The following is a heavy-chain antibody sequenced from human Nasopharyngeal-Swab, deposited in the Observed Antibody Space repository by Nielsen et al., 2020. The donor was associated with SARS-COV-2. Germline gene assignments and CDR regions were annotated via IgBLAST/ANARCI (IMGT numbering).Heavy chain of an antibody. J-gene: IGHJ4*02. Sequence: ESLKISCAASGFTFSSYAMSWVRQAPGKGLEWVSAISGSGGSTYYADSVKGRFTISRDNSKNTLYLQMNSLRAEDTAVYYCARDQVATIDYWGQGTLVTVSS. D-gene: IGHD2-15*01. CDR1: GFTFSSYA. CDR3: ARDQVATIDY. V-gene: IGHV3-23*01. CDR2: ISGSGGST.